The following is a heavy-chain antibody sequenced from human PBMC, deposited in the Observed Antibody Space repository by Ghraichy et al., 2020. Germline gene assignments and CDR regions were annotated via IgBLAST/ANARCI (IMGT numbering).Heavy chain of an antibody. Sequence: SETLSLTCTVSGGSISTYYWSWIRQSPGKGLEWIGYIYYTGSTNYNPSLKSRVTISVDTSKNQFSLRLSSVTAPDTAVYYCARARTSDYYYIIDYWGQGTLVTVSS. CDR1: GGSISTYY. CDR2: IYYTGST. CDR3: ARARTSDYYYIIDY. D-gene: IGHD3-10*01. J-gene: IGHJ4*02. V-gene: IGHV4-59*01.